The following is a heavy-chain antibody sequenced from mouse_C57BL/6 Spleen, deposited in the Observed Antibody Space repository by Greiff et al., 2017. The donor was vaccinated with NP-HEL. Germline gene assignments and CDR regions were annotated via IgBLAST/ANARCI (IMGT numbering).Heavy chain of an antibody. CDR2: IRNKANNHAT. V-gene: IGHV6-6*01. D-gene: IGHD2-9*01. Sequence: EVQLVESGGGLVQPGGSMKLSCAASGFTFSDDWMDWVRQSPEKGLEWVAEIRNKANNHATYYAESVKGRFTISRDDSKSSVYLQMNSLRAEDTGMYYCTGGPYYGYDVDAMDYWGQGTSVTVSS. CDR3: TGGPYYGYDVDAMDY. CDR1: GFTFSDDW. J-gene: IGHJ4*01.